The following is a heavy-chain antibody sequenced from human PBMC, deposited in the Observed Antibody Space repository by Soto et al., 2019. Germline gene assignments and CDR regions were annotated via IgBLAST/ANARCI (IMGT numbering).Heavy chain of an antibody. J-gene: IGHJ4*02. D-gene: IGHD3-16*02. V-gene: IGHV4-59*01. CDR2: IYYSGST. CDR1: GGSISSYY. CDR3: ARYRRRICDY. Sequence: QVQLQESGPGLVKPSETLSLTCTVSGGSISSYYCSWIRQPPGKGLEWIGYIYYSGSTNYNPSLKSRVTISVDTSKNQFSLKLSSVTAADTAVYYCARYRRRICDYWGQGTLVTVSS.